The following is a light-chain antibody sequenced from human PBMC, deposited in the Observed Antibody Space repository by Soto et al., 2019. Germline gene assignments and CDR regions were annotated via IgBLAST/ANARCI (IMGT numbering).Light chain of an antibody. J-gene: IGKJ1*01. Sequence: DIQMTQSPSTLSASVGDRFTITCRASQSIGSWLAWYQQKPGKAPNLLIYDATTLGSGVPSRFSGSESDTEFNLTIRSLQPDDFATYYCQQYNSYSPWTFGQGTTVDIK. CDR2: DAT. CDR3: QQYNSYSPWT. CDR1: QSIGSW. V-gene: IGKV1-5*01.